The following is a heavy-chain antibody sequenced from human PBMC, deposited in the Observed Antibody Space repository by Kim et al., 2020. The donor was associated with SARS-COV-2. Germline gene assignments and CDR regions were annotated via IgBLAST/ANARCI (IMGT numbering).Heavy chain of an antibody. CDR2: IFSGGST. V-gene: IGHV3-66*01. CDR1: GFTVSTND. D-gene: IGHD3-16*01. J-gene: IGHJ3*02. CDR3: AKLGGYGFAI. Sequence: GGSLRLSCAASGFTVSTNDMTWVRLAPGKGLEWVSVIFSGGSTYYADSVKGRFSISRDKSKNTLNLLMNGLRAEDSAVYYCAKLGGYGFAIWGQGARVTVPS.